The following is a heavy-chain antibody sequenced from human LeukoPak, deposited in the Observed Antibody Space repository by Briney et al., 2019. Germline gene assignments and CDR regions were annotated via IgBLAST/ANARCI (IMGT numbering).Heavy chain of an antibody. CDR1: EFTFTTYG. CDR2: IYYDGSNI. CDR3: ARDWKTNSFDY. V-gene: IGHV3-33*01. J-gene: IGHJ4*02. D-gene: IGHD1-1*01. Sequence: VGSLTLSCAASEFTFTTYGMHWVRQAPCKGLDWVAFIYYDGSNIYYADYVKGRFTISRDISKNTLYLQMDSLRAEDTPIYYCARDWKTNSFDYWGQGTLVTVSS.